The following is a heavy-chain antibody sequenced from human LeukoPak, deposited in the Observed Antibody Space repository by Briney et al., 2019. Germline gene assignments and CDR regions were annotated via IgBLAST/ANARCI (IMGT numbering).Heavy chain of an antibody. V-gene: IGHV3-23*01. CDR1: GFTFSSYA. Sequence: GGSLRLSCAASGFTFSSYAMSWVRQAPGKGLEWVSAISGSGGSTYYADSVKGRFTISRDNSKNTLYLQMNSLRAEDTAVYYCAKSERKGYSSYDWMVPFDYWGQGTLVTVSS. CDR2: ISGSGGST. D-gene: IGHD5-12*01. CDR3: AKSERKGYSSYDWMVPFDY. J-gene: IGHJ4*02.